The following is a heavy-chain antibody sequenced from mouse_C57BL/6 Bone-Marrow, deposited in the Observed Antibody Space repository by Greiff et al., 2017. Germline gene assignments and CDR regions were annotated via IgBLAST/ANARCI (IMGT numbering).Heavy chain of an antibody. V-gene: IGHV1-80*01. Sequence: QVQLQQSGAELVKPGASVKISCKASGYAFSSYWMNWVKQRPGKGLEWIGQIYPGDGDTNYNGTFKGKATLTADKSSSTAYMQLSSLTSEDSAVYFCARRSYYGAMDYWGQGTSVTVSS. D-gene: IGHD1-1*01. CDR3: ARRSYYGAMDY. J-gene: IGHJ4*01. CDR1: GYAFSSYW. CDR2: IYPGDGDT.